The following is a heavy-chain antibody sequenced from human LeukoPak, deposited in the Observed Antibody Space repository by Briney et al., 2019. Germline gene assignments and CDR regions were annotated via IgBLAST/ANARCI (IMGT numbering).Heavy chain of an antibody. J-gene: IGHJ4*02. D-gene: IGHD2-2*01. CDR1: GFTFSNAW. CDR2: ITGSGAST. CDR3: AKDTVVVPAGNGDGFDL. V-gene: IGHV3-23*01. Sequence: QSGGSLRLSCAASGFTFSNAWMSWVRQAPGRGLEWVSAITGSGASTYYAASVKGRFTISRDNSKNTLYLQLNSLRVEDAAVYYCAKDTVVVPAGNGDGFDLWGQGTLVTVSS.